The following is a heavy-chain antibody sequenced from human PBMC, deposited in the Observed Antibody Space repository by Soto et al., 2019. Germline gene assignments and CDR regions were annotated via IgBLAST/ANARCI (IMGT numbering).Heavy chain of an antibody. J-gene: IGHJ6*02. V-gene: IGHV3-21*01. CDR1: GFTFSSYS. CDR2: ISSSSSYI. D-gene: IGHD3-9*01. CDR3: AREADDILTGYYLPYYYYYGMDV. Sequence: PGGSLRLSCAASGFTFSSYSMNWVRQAPGKGLEWVSSISSSSSYIYYADSVKGRFTISRDNAKNSLYLQMNSLRAEDTAVYYCAREADDILTGYYLPYYYYYGMDVWGQGTTVTVSS.